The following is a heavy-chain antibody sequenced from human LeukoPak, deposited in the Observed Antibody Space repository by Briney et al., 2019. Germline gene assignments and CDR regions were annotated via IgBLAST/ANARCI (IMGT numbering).Heavy chain of an antibody. D-gene: IGHD3-22*01. CDR2: IYYSGST. J-gene: IGHJ4*02. Sequence: SETLSLTCTVSGGSISSYYWSWIRQPPGKGLEWIGYIYYSGSTNYNPSLKSRVTISVDTSKNQFSLKLSSVTAADTAVYYCARGEGGYYDSSGYSYFDYWGQGTLVTVSS. CDR1: GGSISSYY. V-gene: IGHV4-59*01. CDR3: ARGEGGYYDSSGYSYFDY.